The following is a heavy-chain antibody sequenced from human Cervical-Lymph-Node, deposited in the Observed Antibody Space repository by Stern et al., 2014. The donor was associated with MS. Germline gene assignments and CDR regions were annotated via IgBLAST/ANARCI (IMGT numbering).Heavy chain of an antibody. D-gene: IGHD6-19*01. Sequence: VQLVESGGGVVQPGRSLRLSCAASGFALSDHGMHWVRQAPGKGLEWAAVISSDGRHKYYVDSVGGRFTVSRDNSKNTLFLQMNSLRAEDTAVYYCAKDAGDYSSGWYDLDYWGQGTLVTVSS. CDR1: GFALSDHG. CDR3: AKDAGDYSSGWYDLDY. CDR2: ISSDGRHK. V-gene: IGHV3-30*18. J-gene: IGHJ4*02.